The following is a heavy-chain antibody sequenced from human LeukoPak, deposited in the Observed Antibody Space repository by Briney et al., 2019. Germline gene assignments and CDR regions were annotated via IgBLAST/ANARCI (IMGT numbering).Heavy chain of an antibody. CDR1: GGSFSGYY. J-gene: IGHJ4*02. D-gene: IGHD3-16*01. CDR2: ISHSGST. V-gene: IGHV4-34*01. CDR3: ASTRLATTIGATFDY. Sequence: SETLSLTCAVYGGSFSGYYWSWIRQPPGKGLEWIGEISHSGSTNYNPSLKSRVTISVDTSKNQFSLKLSSVTAADTAVYYCASTRLATTIGATFDYWGQGTLVTVSS.